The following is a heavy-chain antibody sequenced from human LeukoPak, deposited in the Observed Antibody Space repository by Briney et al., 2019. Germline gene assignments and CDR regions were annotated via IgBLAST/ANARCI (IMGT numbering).Heavy chain of an antibody. D-gene: IGHD2-2*01. Sequence: PGESLKISCKGSGYSFTSYWTGWVRQMPGKGLEWVGSIWPDDSDTRYSPSFRGQVTFSADNSISTAFLQWSSLKASDTAIYFCARLADTTCWGQGTLVTVSS. V-gene: IGHV5-51*01. J-gene: IGHJ4*02. CDR3: ARLADTTC. CDR2: IWPDDSDT. CDR1: GYSFTSYW.